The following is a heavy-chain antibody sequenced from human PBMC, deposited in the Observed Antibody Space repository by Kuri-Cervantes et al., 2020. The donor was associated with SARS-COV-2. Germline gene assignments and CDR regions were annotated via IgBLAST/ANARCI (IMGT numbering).Heavy chain of an antibody. CDR3: ARDHGDYYFDY. Sequence: GESLKISCAASGFTFSSYSMNWVRQAPGKGLEWVSSISSSSSYIYYADSVKGRFTISRDNAKNSLYLQMNGLRAEDTAVYYCARDHGDYYFDYWGQGTLVTVSS. CDR2: ISSSSSYI. CDR1: GFTFSSYS. D-gene: IGHD4-17*01. V-gene: IGHV3-21*01. J-gene: IGHJ4*02.